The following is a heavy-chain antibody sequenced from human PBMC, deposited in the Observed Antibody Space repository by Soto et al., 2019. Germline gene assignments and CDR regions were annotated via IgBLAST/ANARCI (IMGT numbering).Heavy chain of an antibody. CDR3: ARDKIPGYSGYGRRMGSYYYYGMDV. CDR1: GFTFSSYW. D-gene: IGHD5-12*01. V-gene: IGHV3-74*01. CDR2: INSDGSST. J-gene: IGHJ6*02. Sequence: EVQLVESGGGLVQPGGSLRLSCAASGFTFSSYWMHWVRQAPGKGLVWVSRINSDGSSTSYADSVKGRFTISRDNAKNTLYLQMNSLRAEDTAVYYCARDKIPGYSGYGRRMGSYYYYGMDVWGQGTTVTVSS.